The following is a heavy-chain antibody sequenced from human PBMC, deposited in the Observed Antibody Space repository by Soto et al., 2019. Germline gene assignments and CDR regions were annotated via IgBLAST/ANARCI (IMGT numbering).Heavy chain of an antibody. V-gene: IGHV3-48*01. CDR1: GFTFKTYA. D-gene: IGHD5-12*01. CDR2: ISISTTTI. CDR3: ARHGSGYNDFAY. J-gene: IGHJ4*02. Sequence: GGSLRPSCAASGFTFKTYAMNWVRQAPGEGLEWGSCISISTTTIYYIDSVKGRFTISRDNAKNSLYLQMNSLRAEDTVVYYCARHGSGYNDFAYCGEGTIVTVSS.